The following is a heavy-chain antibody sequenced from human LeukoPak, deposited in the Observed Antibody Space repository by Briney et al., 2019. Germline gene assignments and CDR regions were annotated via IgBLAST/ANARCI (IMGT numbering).Heavy chain of an antibody. J-gene: IGHJ6*03. Sequence: PGGSLRLSCAASGFTFSTYNMNWVRQAPGKGLEWVSYISSSSSTIYYADSVKGRFTISRDNAKNSLYLQMNSLRAEDTAVYYCAREVIRGGSYYYYYMDVWGKGTTVTVSS. CDR1: GFTFSTYN. D-gene: IGHD1-26*01. CDR3: AREVIRGGSYYYYYMDV. V-gene: IGHV3-48*04. CDR2: ISSSSSTI.